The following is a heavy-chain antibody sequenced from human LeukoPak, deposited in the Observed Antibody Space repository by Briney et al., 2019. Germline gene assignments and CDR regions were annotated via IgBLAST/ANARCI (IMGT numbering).Heavy chain of an antibody. CDR1: GFTFSTYN. J-gene: IGHJ3*02. Sequence: GGSLRLSCAASGFTFSTYNMNWVRQAPGKGLEWVSYISSASSTIYYADSVKGRFTISRDNAKNSLYLQMNSLRAEDTAVYYCARTYDSSGYAFDIWGQGTMVTVSS. D-gene: IGHD3-22*01. V-gene: IGHV3-48*01. CDR2: ISSASSTI. CDR3: ARTYDSSGYAFDI.